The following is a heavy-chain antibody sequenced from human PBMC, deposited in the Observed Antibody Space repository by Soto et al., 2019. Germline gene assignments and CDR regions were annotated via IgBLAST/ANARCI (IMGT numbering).Heavy chain of an antibody. V-gene: IGHV1-69*06. D-gene: IGHD3-3*01. Sequence: GASVKVSCKASGGTFSSYAISWVRQAPGQGLEWMGGIIPIFGTANYAQKFQGRVTITADKSTSTAYMELSSLRSEDTAVYYCARSSTQYYDFWSGYYEFGPQRGSNDAFDIWGQGTMVTVSS. CDR2: IIPIFGTA. J-gene: IGHJ3*02. CDR3: ARSSTQYYDFWSGYYEFGPQRGSNDAFDI. CDR1: GGTFSSYA.